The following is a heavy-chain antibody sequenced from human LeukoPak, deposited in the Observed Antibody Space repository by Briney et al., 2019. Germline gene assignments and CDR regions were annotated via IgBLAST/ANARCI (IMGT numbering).Heavy chain of an antibody. CDR3: AREVAAAVLHYFDY. Sequence: GGSLRLSCAASGFTFSSYAMHWVRQAPGKGLEWVAVISYDGSNKYYADSVKGRFTISRDNSKNTLYLQMNSLGAEDTAVYYCAREVAAAVLHYFDYWGQGTLVTVSS. V-gene: IGHV3-30-3*01. J-gene: IGHJ4*02. CDR2: ISYDGSNK. D-gene: IGHD6-13*01. CDR1: GFTFSSYA.